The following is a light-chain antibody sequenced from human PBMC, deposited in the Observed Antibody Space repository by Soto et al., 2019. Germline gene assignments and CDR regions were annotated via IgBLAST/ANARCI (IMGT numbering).Light chain of an antibody. CDR2: EVT. CDR3: CSYVGSNNYV. V-gene: IGLV2-8*01. J-gene: IGLJ1*01. CDR1: SRDVGGYNY. Sequence: SVLTQPPSPSGSPGQSGAISCPGTSRDVGGYNYVSWYQQYPGKAPKLIMYEVTKRPSGVPDRFSGSKSGNTASLTVSGLQAEDEGDYYCCSYVGSNNYVFGTGTKVTVL.